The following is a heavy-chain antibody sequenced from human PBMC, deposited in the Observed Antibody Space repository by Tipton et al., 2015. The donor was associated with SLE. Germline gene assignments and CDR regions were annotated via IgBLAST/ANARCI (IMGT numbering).Heavy chain of an antibody. CDR1: GYSFSNYS. J-gene: IGHJ3*02. CDR3: AAGEGGEAFDI. CDR2: IYPDDSDT. Sequence: QSGAEVKYPGESLKISCKGFGYSFSNYSIGWVRQMPGKGLEWMGIIYPDDSDTRYSPTFQGLVTISADKSISTAYLQWSSLKASDTAMYYCAAGEGGEAFDIWGQGTVVTVS. D-gene: IGHD7-27*01. V-gene: IGHV5-51*03.